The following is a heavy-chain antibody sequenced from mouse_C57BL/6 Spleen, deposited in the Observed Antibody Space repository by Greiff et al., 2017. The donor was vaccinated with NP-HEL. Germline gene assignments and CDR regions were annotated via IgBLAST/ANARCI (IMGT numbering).Heavy chain of an antibody. D-gene: IGHD4-1*01. Sequence: EVQLQESGPGMVKPSQSLSLTCTVTGYSITSGYDWHWIRHFPGNKLEWMGYISYSGSTNYNPSLKSRISITHDTSKNHFFLKLNSVTTEDTATYYCARSGTRGMDYWGQGTSVTVSS. J-gene: IGHJ4*01. CDR3: ARSGTRGMDY. CDR1: GYSITSGYD. CDR2: ISYSGST. V-gene: IGHV3-1*01.